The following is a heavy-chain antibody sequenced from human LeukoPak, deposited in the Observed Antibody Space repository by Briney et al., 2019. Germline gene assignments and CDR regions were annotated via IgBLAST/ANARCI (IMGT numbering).Heavy chain of an antibody. CDR2: ISGSGGST. CDR3: AKGPQSTYYCYMDV. D-gene: IGHD2-2*01. J-gene: IGHJ6*03. CDR1: GFTFSSYA. Sequence: GGSLRLSCAASGFTFSSYAMSWARQAPGKGLEWVSGISGSGGSTYYTDSVKGRFTISRDNSKNTLYLQMNSLRAEDTAVYYCAKGPQSTYYCYMDVWGKGTTVTVSS. V-gene: IGHV3-23*01.